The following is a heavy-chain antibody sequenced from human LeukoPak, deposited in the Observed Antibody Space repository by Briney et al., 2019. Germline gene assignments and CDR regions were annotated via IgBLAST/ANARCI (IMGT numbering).Heavy chain of an antibody. J-gene: IGHJ4*02. Sequence: SETLSLTCTVSGGSISSYYWGWIRQPPGKGLEWIGSIYHSGSTYYNPSLKSRVTISVDTSKNQFSLKLSSVTAADTAVYYCARNLAGHFGGFYFDDWGQGTLVTVSS. D-gene: IGHD2-21*01. CDR1: GGSISSYY. V-gene: IGHV4-39*07. CDR3: ARNLAGHFGGFYFDD. CDR2: IYHSGST.